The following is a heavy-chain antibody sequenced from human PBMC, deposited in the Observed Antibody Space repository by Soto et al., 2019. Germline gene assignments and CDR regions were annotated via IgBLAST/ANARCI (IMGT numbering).Heavy chain of an antibody. CDR3: ARENSYFDY. V-gene: IGHV1-18*01. Sequence: QIPLLQSGAAVKKPGASVKVTCKASGYTFRNFGISWVRQAPGQGLEWMGWISAYNANANYAQKFQGRLTMTADTSTSTAYMELRSLRSDDTAVYYCARENSYFDYWGQGTLVTVSS. CDR2: ISAYNANA. J-gene: IGHJ4*02. CDR1: GYTFRNFG.